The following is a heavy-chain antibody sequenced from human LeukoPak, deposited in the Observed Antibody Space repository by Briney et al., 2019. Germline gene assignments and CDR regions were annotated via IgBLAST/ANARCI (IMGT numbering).Heavy chain of an antibody. J-gene: IGHJ4*02. Sequence: PGGSLRLSCAASGFTFSDYYMSWIRQAPGKGLEWVSYISSSGSSYTNYADSVKGRFTISRCNAKNSLYLQMDSLRAEDTAVYYCARRIPGDYWGQGTLVTVSS. CDR3: ARRIPGDY. CDR2: ISSSGSSYT. V-gene: IGHV3-11*03. CDR1: GFTFSDYY. D-gene: IGHD2-15*01.